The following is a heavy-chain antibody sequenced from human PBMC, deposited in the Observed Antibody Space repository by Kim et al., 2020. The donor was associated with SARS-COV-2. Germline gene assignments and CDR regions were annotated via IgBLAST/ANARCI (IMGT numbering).Heavy chain of an antibody. CDR3: AGEFGRN. J-gene: IGHJ4*02. CDR1: GRSISSGDYY. D-gene: IGHD3-10*01. CDR2: IYYSGST. V-gene: IGHV4-30-4*01. Sequence: SETLSLTCTVSGRSISSGDYYWSWIRQPPGKSLEWIGYIYYSGSTYYNPSLKSRVTISVDTSKNQFSLKLSSVTAADTAVYYCAGEFGRNWGQGTLVTVSS.